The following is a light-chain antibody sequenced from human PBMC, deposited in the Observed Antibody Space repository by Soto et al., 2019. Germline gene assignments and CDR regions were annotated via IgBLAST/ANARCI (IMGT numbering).Light chain of an antibody. J-gene: IGKJ2*01. Sequence: DLQMTQSPSSLSASVGDRVIITCRANQSIFSYLNWHQQRPGKAPKLLIYAASRLQSGVSSRFSGSGSGTEFTLTVSSLQPEDFATYYCQQSYTIPYTFGQGTKLEI. V-gene: IGKV1-39*01. CDR1: QSIFSY. CDR2: AAS. CDR3: QQSYTIPYT.